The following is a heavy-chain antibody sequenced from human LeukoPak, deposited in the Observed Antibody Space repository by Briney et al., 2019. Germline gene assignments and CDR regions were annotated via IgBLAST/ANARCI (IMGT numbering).Heavy chain of an antibody. CDR1: GFTFSNYY. D-gene: IGHD3-10*01. CDR2: INQDGGEK. Sequence: GGSLRLSCAASGFTFSNYYMTWVRQAPGKGLEWVANINQDGGEKYCVDSLKGRFTISRDNAKNSLYLQMKSLRAEDTAVYYCARDSTGPSYYCGSGSANFDYWGQGTLVTVSS. J-gene: IGHJ4*02. V-gene: IGHV3-7*01. CDR3: ARDSTGPSYYCGSGSANFDY.